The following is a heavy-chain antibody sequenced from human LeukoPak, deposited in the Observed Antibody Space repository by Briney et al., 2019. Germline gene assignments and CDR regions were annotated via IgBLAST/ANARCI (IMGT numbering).Heavy chain of an antibody. CDR3: ARHFGVITKGVYYYYYGMDV. CDR2: ISYDGNNK. J-gene: IGHJ6*02. V-gene: IGHV3-33*05. D-gene: IGHD3-3*01. Sequence: GGSLRLSCAASGFTFSNYGMNWVRQAPGKGLEWVAVISYDGNNKYYGDSVKGRFTISRDDSKNTLYLQMNSLRAGDTAVYYCARHFGVITKGVYYYYYGMDVWGQGTTVTVSS. CDR1: GFTFSNYG.